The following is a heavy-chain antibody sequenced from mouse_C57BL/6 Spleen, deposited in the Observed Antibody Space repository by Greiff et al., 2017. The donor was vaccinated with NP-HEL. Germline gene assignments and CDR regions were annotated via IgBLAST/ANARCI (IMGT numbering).Heavy chain of an antibody. D-gene: IGHD2-3*01. Sequence: VQLQQPGPELVKPGASVKISCKASGYSFTGYYMNWVKQSPEKSLEWIGEINPSTGGTTYNQKFKAKATLTVDKSSSTAYMQLKSLTSEDSAVYYCARGDGYYSYWYCDVWGTGTTVTVSS. CDR2: INPSTGGT. CDR1: GYSFTGYY. J-gene: IGHJ1*03. V-gene: IGHV1-42*01. CDR3: ARGDGYYSYWYCDV.